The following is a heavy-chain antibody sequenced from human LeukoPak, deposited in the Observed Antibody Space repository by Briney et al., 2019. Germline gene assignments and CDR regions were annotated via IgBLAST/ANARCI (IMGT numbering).Heavy chain of an antibody. J-gene: IGHJ4*02. CDR2: ISAYNGNT. D-gene: IGHD1-14*01. CDR3: ARVHLQTIDY. CDR1: GGTFSNYA. Sequence: ASVKVSCKASGGTFSNYAISWVRQAPGQGLEWMGWISAYNGNTNYAQQLQGRVTMTTDTSTSTAYMELRSLRSDDTAVYYCARVHLQTIDYWGQGTLVTVSS. V-gene: IGHV1-18*01.